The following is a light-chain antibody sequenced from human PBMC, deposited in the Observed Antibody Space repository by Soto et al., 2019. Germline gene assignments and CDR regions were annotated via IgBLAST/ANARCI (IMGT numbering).Light chain of an antibody. CDR2: AAS. J-gene: IGKJ2*01. CDR1: QSISTY. CDR3: QQSYNLPRT. Sequence: DIQMTQSPSSLSASVGDRVTITCRASQSISTYLHWLQQKPGEAPKVLIRAASSLQSGVPSRFSGSGSGTDFSLTINSRQPEDFATYYCQQSYNLPRTFGQGTKVEIE. V-gene: IGKV1-39*01.